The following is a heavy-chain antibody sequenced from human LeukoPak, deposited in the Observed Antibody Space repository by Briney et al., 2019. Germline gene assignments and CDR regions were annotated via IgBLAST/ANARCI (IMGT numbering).Heavy chain of an antibody. CDR3: ARRYYGSGSSYHWFDP. V-gene: IGHV4-39*01. CDR1: GGSISGSSNY. J-gene: IGHJ5*02. D-gene: IGHD3-10*01. Sequence: SETLSLTCTVSGGSISGSSNYWDWIRQPPGKGLEWIGSIYYSGSTYYNPSLKSRVTIFVDTSKNQFTLKLSSVTAADTAVYYCARRYYGSGSSYHWFDPWGQGTLVTVSS. CDR2: IYYSGST.